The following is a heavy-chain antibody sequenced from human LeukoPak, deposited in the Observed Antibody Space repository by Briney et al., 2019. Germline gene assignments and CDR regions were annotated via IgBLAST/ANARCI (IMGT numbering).Heavy chain of an antibody. V-gene: IGHV4-39*01. CDR3: ARLTGAAAVHY. CDR1: GGSVSSSTYY. J-gene: IGHJ4*02. D-gene: IGHD6-13*01. Sequence: PSETLSLTCTVSGGSVSSSTYYWGWIRQPPGKGLEWIGSMYYSGSTYYNPSLKSRVTISVDTSKNQFSLKLSSVTAADTAVYYCARLTGAAAVHYWGQGTLVTVSS. CDR2: MYYSGST.